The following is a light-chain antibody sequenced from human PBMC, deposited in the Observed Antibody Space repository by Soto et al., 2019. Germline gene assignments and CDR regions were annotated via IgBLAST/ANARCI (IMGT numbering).Light chain of an antibody. J-gene: IGKJ1*01. CDR1: QSISSC. Sequence: DIQLTQSPSFLSASVWDRVTINSRASQSISSCLAWYQQKPGKAPKLLIYTASTLQSGVPSRFSGSGSGTEFTLTISSLQPEDFATYYCQQLNSYPRTFGQGTKVDI. V-gene: IGKV1-9*01. CDR2: TAS. CDR3: QQLNSYPRT.